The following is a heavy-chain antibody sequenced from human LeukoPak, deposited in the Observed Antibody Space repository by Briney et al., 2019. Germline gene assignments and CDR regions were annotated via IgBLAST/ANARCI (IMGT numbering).Heavy chain of an antibody. Sequence: GESLKISCEGSGYSFTSYWIGWVRQMPGKGLEWMGIIYPGDSDTRYSPSFQGQVTISADRSINTAYLQWSSLKASDTAVYYCARGNDCTSTSCYADYWGQGTLVTASS. CDR1: GYSFTSYW. V-gene: IGHV5-51*01. D-gene: IGHD2-2*01. CDR2: IYPGDSDT. J-gene: IGHJ4*02. CDR3: ARGNDCTSTSCYADY.